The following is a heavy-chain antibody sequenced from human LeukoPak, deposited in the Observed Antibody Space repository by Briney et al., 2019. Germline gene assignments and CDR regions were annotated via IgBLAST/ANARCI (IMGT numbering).Heavy chain of an antibody. J-gene: IGHJ6*03. D-gene: IGHD4-23*01. V-gene: IGHV4-39*01. CDR2: IYYSGST. CDR3: ARLHFGGNYGYYYYMDV. CDR1: GGSISSSSYY. Sequence: SETLSLTCTVSGGSISSSSYYWGWIRQPPGKGLEWIGSIYYSGSTYYNPSLKSRVTISVDTSKNQFSLKLSSVTAADTAVYYCARLHFGGNYGYYYYMDVWGKGTTVTISS.